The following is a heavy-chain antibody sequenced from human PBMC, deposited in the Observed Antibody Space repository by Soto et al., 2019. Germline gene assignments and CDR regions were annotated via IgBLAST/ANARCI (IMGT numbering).Heavy chain of an antibody. V-gene: IGHV3-74*01. CDR3: ARSPGGYYID. CDR2: INTDGSST. Sequence: EVQLVESGGGLVQPGGSLRLSCVDSGFSFSSYWMHWVRQGPGKGLGWVSRINTDGSSTNYADSVKGRFTISRDNAKNTVYLQMSSLRAEDTAVYYCARSPGGYYIDWGQGTMVTVSS. J-gene: IGHJ3*01. CDR1: GFSFSSYW. D-gene: IGHD3-9*01.